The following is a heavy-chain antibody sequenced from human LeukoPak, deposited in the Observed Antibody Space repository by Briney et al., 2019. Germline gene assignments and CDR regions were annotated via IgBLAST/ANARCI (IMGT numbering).Heavy chain of an antibody. CDR3: ARGPLRSGAFDI. CDR1: GYPFTTYG. J-gene: IGHJ3*02. V-gene: IGHV1-69*13. CDR2: IIPIFGTA. Sequence: ASVKVSCKASGYPFTTYGINWVRQAPGQGLEWMGGIIPIFGTANYAQKFQGRVTITADESTSTAYMELSSLRSEDTAVYYCARGPLRSGAFDIWGQGTMVTVSS.